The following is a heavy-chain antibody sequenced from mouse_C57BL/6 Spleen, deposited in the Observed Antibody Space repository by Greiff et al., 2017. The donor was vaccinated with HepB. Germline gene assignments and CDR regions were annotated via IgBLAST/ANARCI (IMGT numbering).Heavy chain of an antibody. D-gene: IGHD3-2*02. V-gene: IGHV1-53*01. CDR3: ARGEKKAFYAMDY. J-gene: IGHJ4*01. CDR1: GYTFTSYW. CDR2: INPSNGGT. Sequence: QVHVKQPGTELVKPGASVKLSCKASGYTFTSYWMHWVKQRPGQGLEWIGNINPSNGGTNYNEKFKSKATLTVDKSSSTAYMQLSSLTSEDSAVYYCARGEKKAFYAMDYWGQGTSVTVSS.